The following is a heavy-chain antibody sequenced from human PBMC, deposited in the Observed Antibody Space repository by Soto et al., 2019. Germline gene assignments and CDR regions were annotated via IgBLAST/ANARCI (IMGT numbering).Heavy chain of an antibody. D-gene: IGHD3-3*01. CDR2: ISDSGIHT. J-gene: IGHJ4*02. Sequence: EVQLLESGGGLVQPGGSLRLSCVASGFTFSGHAMSWVRQAPGKGLEWVSSISDSGIHTYYPDSVKGRFTISRDNSKKTLYLQMNSLRAEDTVVYYCANGGEWLFNFDYWGQGNLVTVSS. V-gene: IGHV3-23*01. CDR3: ANGGEWLFNFDY. CDR1: GFTFSGHA.